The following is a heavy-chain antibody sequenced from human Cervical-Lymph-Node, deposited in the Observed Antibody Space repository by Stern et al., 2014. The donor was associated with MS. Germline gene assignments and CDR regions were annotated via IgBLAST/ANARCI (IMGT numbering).Heavy chain of an antibody. Sequence: QVQLQESGPGLVKPSETLSVTCSVSGGSVRNSNYYWAWIRQPPGKGLEWIGSVTHSGHTFNSPSLQSRVTMSVETSPTGVSLSLLSVTAADTAVYFCARDLSSVMDVWGQGTTVTVSS. D-gene: IGHD6-6*01. CDR3: ARDLSSVMDV. CDR2: VTHSGHT. J-gene: IGHJ6*02. V-gene: IGHV4-39*01. CDR1: GGSVRNSNYY.